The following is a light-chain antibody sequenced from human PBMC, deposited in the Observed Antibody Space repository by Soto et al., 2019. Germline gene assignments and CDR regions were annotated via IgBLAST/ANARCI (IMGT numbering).Light chain of an antibody. CDR2: GAS. J-gene: IGKJ5*01. V-gene: IGKV3-15*01. Sequence: EIRMTQSAATLSVYPGERATLSCRASQSVSSNLAWYQQKPGQAPRLLIYGASTRATGIPARFSGSGSGTEFTLTISSLQSEDFAVYYCQQYNNWPPKTFGQGTRLEIK. CDR3: QQYNNWPPKT. CDR1: QSVSSN.